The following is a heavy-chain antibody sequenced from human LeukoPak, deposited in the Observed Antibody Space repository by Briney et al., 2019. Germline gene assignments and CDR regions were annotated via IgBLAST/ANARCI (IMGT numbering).Heavy chain of an antibody. CDR1: GGSFSGYY. CDR3: ARHEYYGSGSTDY. D-gene: IGHD3-10*01. J-gene: IGHJ4*02. CDR2: INHSGST. V-gene: IGHV4-34*01. Sequence: SETLSLTCAVYGGSFSGYYWSWIRQPPGKGLEWIGEINHSGSTNYNPSLKSRVTISVDTSKNQFSLKLSSVTAADTAVYYCARHEYYGSGSTDYWGQGTLVTVSS.